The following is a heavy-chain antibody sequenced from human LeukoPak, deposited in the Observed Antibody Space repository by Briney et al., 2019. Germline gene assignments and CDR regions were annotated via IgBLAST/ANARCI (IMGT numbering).Heavy chain of an antibody. CDR3: ARDRSNYPPGNITIFGAYYYGMDV. CDR1: GYTFTGYY. CDR2: INPNSGGT. Sequence: ASVKVPCKASGYTFTGYYMHWVRQAPGQGLEWMGWINPNSGGTNYAQKFQGRVTMTRDTSISTAYMELSRLRSDDTAVYYCARDRSNYPPGNITIFGAYYYGMDVWGQGTTVTVSS. J-gene: IGHJ6*02. D-gene: IGHD3-3*01. V-gene: IGHV1-2*02.